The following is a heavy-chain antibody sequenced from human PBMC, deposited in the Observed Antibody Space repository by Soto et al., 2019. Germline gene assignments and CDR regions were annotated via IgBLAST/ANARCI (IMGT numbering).Heavy chain of an antibody. J-gene: IGHJ3*02. CDR2: IFHRGTL. V-gene: IGHV4-30-2*01. CDR1: GGSISSSGYS. D-gene: IGHD3-10*01. CDR3: ARKGDLCETSDYNGFDI. Sequence: LQLRESGSGLVKPSQTMSLICVVSGGSISSSGYSWSWVRQPPGKGLEWIGYIFHRGTLYYNASLEGRATISVDRAKNQFSLKLRSVTAAGTAMYCCARKGDLCETSDYNGFDIWGPGTMVTVSS.